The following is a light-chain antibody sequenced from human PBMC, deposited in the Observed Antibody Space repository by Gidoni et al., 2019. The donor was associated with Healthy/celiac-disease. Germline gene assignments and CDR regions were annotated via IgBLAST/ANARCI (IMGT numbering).Light chain of an antibody. V-gene: IGKV1-5*03. Sequence: DIQMTQSPSTLSASVGDRVTITCRASQSISSWLAWYQQKPGKAPKLLIYKASSLESGVPSRFSGSGSGIEFTLTISSLQPDDFATDYCQQYNSYSLTFGGETKVEIK. CDR1: QSISSW. CDR3: QQYNSYSLT. J-gene: IGKJ4*01. CDR2: KAS.